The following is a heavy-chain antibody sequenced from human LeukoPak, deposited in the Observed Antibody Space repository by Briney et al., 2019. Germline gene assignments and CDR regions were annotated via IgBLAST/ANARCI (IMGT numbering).Heavy chain of an antibody. CDR1: GFTFSSYA. V-gene: IGHV3-23*01. CDR2: ISGSGGST. J-gene: IGHJ4*02. Sequence: PGGSLRLSCAASGFTFSSYAMSWVRQAPGKGLEWVSAISGSGGSTYYADSVKGRFTISRDNSKNTLYLQMNSLRAEDTAVYYCAKPFGSAPNYDFWSGARDYWGQGTLVTVSS. CDR3: AKPFGSAPNYDFWSGARDY. D-gene: IGHD3-3*01.